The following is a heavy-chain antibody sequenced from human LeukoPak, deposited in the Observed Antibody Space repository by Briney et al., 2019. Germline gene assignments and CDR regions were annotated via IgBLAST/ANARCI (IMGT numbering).Heavy chain of an antibody. J-gene: IGHJ4*02. V-gene: IGHV1-69*05. CDR3: ARDRVLLGYY. CDR2: IIPIFGTA. Sequence: EASVKVSCKASRGTFSSYAISWVRQAPGQGLEWMGRIIPIFGTANYAQKFHGRVTITTDESTSTAYMELSSLRSEDTAVYYCARDRVLLGYYWGQGTLVTVSS. D-gene: IGHD3-10*01. CDR1: RGTFSSYA.